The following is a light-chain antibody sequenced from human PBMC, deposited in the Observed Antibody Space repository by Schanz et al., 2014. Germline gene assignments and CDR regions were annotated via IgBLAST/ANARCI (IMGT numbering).Light chain of an antibody. CDR1: QSISSY. CDR2: LAS. J-gene: IGKJ1*01. CDR3: RQSANIPWT. V-gene: IGKV1-39*01. Sequence: DIQMTQSPSSLSASVGDRVTITCRASQSISSYLNWYQQQPGKAPKLLIYLASNLQSGVPSRFSGSGAGTDFSLTISSLQPEDFAIYYCRQSANIPWTFGQGTKVEIK.